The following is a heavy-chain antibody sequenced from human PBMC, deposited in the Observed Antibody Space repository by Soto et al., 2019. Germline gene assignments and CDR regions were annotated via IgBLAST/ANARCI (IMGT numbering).Heavy chain of an antibody. D-gene: IGHD2-8*01. CDR1: GFTLSSYA. V-gene: IGHV3-30-3*01. CDR2: ISYDGSNK. CDR3: ARDAGGDIVLMVYAIPTGSLVDY. J-gene: IGHJ4*02. Sequence: GGSLRLSCAASGFTLSSYAMHWVRQAPVKGLEWVAFISYDGSNKYYADSVKGRFTISRDNSKNTPYLHMNSLRAEDTAVYYCARDAGGDIVLMVYAIPTGSLVDYWGQGTLVTSPQ.